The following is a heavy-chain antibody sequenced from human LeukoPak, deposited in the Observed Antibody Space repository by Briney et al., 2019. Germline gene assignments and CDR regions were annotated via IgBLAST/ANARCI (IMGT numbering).Heavy chain of an antibody. J-gene: IGHJ3*02. V-gene: IGHV1-2*02. D-gene: IGHD3-22*01. CDR1: GYTFTGYY. CDR3: ARVVTHYYGSSGYYGAFDI. Sequence: ASVKVSCKASGYTFTGYYMHWVRQAPGQGLEWMGWINPNSGGTNYAQKFQGRVTMTRDTSISTAYMELSRLRSDDTAVYYCARVVTHYYGSSGYYGAFDIWGQGTMVTVSS. CDR2: INPNSGGT.